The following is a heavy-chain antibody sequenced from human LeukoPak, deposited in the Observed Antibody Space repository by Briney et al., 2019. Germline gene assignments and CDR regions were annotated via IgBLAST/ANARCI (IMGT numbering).Heavy chain of an antibody. Sequence: KPSETLSLTCAVSGGSVSSGSYYWSCIRQPPGKGLGWVGYIYYSGSTNYNPSLKSRVTISVDTSKNQFSLKLSSVTAADTAVYYCARDTTPTGGDAFDIWGQGTMVTVSS. CDR1: GGSVSSGSYY. CDR3: ARDTTPTGGDAFDI. CDR2: IYYSGST. V-gene: IGHV4-61*01. J-gene: IGHJ3*02. D-gene: IGHD1-14*01.